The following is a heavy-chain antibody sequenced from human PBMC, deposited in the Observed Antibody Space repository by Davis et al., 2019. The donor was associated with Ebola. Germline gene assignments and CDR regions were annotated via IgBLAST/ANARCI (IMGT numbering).Heavy chain of an antibody. CDR3: VRDPALVVTGGGWFFGL. V-gene: IGHV3-21*01. CDR2: LGTSADT. J-gene: IGHJ2*01. D-gene: IGHD2-21*02. CDR1: GFIFSSYV. Sequence: GESLKISCAASGFIFSSYVMSWVRQAPGKGLEWVSTLGTSADTYYADSVKGRFTISRDNAKNSLYLQMNSLRAEDTAVYYCVRDPALVVTGGGWFFGLWGRGTLVTVSS.